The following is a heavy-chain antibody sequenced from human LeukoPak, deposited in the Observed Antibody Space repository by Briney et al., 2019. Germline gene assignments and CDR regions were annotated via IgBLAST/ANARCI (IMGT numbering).Heavy chain of an antibody. CDR2: ISSTSSSI. D-gene: IGHD4-23*01. V-gene: IGHV3-21*04. CDR1: GFTFSSYG. CDR3: AKDGDYGGNSGGGY. Sequence: GGSLRLSCAASGFTFSSYGMHWVRQAPGRGLEWVSSISSTSSSIYYADSVKGRFTISRDNAKNSLYLQMNSLRAEDTAVYYCAKDGDYGGNSGGGYWGQGTLVTVSS. J-gene: IGHJ4*02.